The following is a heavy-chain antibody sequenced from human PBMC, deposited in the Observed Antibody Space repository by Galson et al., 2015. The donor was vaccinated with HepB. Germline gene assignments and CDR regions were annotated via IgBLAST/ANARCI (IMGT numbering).Heavy chain of an antibody. Sequence: SVKVSCKASGGTFSSYAISWVRQAPGQGLEWMGGIIPIFGTANYAQKFQGRVTITADESTSTAYMELSSLRSEDTAVYYCARSTVVTPRVAPHDYWGQGTLVTVSS. CDR1: GGTFSSYA. D-gene: IGHD4-23*01. CDR3: ARSTVVTPRVAPHDY. CDR2: IIPIFGTA. J-gene: IGHJ4*02. V-gene: IGHV1-69*13.